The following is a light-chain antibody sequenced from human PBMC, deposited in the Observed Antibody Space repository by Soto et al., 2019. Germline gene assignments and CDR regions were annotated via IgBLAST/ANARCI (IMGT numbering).Light chain of an antibody. CDR3: SSYTSSSTLV. CDR1: SSDVGGYNS. V-gene: IGLV2-14*01. Sequence: QSALTQPASVSGTPGRSITISCTGTSSDVGGYNSVSWYQQHPGKAPKLMIYDVSDRPSGVSNRFSGSNSGNTASLTISGLQAEDEADYYCSSYTSSSTLVFGGGTQLTVL. J-gene: IGLJ2*01. CDR2: DVS.